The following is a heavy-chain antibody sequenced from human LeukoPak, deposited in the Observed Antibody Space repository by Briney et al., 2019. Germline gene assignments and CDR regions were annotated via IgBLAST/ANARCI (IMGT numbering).Heavy chain of an antibody. CDR2: INWNGGST. CDR3: AGGSSRADLTGDDY. J-gene: IGHJ4*02. V-gene: IGHV3-20*04. D-gene: IGHD7-27*01. Sequence: PGGSLRLSCAASGFTFDDYGMSWVRQAPGRGLEWVSGINWNGGSTGYADSVKGRFTISRDNAKNSLYLQMNSLRAEDTAVYYCAGGSSRADLTGDDYWGQGTLVTVSS. CDR1: GFTFDDYG.